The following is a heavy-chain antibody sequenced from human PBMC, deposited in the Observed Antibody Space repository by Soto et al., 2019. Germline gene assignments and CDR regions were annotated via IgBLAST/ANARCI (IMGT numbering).Heavy chain of an antibody. Sequence: QLQLVESGGGVVQPGRSLKLSCVASGLPFRNYAFHWVRQAPGKGLEWLAVMTDDRPEIYYADSVQGRFTISRDNSKNTLYLQMNSLRSEDTAVYYCSRQHTLGAATYFDYWGQGSLVTVSS. J-gene: IGHJ4*02. CDR2: MTDDRPEI. CDR3: SRQHTLGAATYFDY. D-gene: IGHD1-26*01. V-gene: IGHV3-30-3*01. CDR1: GLPFRNYA.